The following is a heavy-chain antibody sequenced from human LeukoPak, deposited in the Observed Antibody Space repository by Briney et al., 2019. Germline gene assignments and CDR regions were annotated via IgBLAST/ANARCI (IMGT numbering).Heavy chain of an antibody. CDR2: ISGSGGGT. D-gene: IGHD6-19*01. CDR1: GFIFSTYA. V-gene: IGHV3-23*01. Sequence: GSLRLSCAASGFIFSTYAMSWVRQAPGKGLEWVSAISGSGGGTYYADSVRGRFTISRDNSKNTLYLQMNSLRAEDTAVYYCAKDLIRLAYYFDYWGQGTLVTVSS. J-gene: IGHJ4*02. CDR3: AKDLIRLAYYFDY.